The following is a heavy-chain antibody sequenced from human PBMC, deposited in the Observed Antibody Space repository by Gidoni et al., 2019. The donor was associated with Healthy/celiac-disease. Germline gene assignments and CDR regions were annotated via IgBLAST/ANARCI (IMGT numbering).Heavy chain of an antibody. Sequence: QVQLQQWGAGRLKPSETLSLPCAVYGGSFSGYYWSWSRQPPGKGLEWIGEINHSGSTTYNPSLKSRVTISVDTSKNQFSLKLSSVTAADTAVYYCARGAYYDFWSGYYLRGGYYYYGMDVWGQGTTVTVSS. CDR2: INHSGST. CDR1: GGSFSGYY. CDR3: ARGAYYDFWSGYYLRGGYYYYGMDV. V-gene: IGHV4-34*01. J-gene: IGHJ6*02. D-gene: IGHD3-3*01.